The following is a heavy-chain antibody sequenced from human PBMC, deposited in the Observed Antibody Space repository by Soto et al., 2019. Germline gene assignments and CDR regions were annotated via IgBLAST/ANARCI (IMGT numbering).Heavy chain of an antibody. CDR2: IIPILGIA. CDR1: GGTFSSYT. J-gene: IGHJ4*02. Sequence: QVQLVQSGAEVKKPGSSVKVSCKASGGTFSSYTISWVRQAPGQGLEWMGRIIPILGIANYAQKFQGRVTITADKSTSTAYMELSSLRSEDTAVYYCASSGEYSSSSVFDYWGKGTLVTVSS. V-gene: IGHV1-69*02. CDR3: ASSGEYSSSSVFDY. D-gene: IGHD6-6*01.